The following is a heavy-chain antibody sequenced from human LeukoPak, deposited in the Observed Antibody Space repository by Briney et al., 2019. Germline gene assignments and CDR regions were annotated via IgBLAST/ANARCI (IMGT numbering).Heavy chain of an antibody. CDR3: EKDLGGSGDYRPY. Sequence: GGSLRLSCAVSGFTFSGYAMSWVRQAPGKGLEWVSAISGSDGSTYYADSVKGRFTISRDNSKNTLYLQMNSLSAEDTAVYYCEKDLGGSGDYRPYWGQGSVVTVSS. J-gene: IGHJ4*02. CDR2: ISGSDGST. V-gene: IGHV3-23*01. CDR1: GFTFSGYA. D-gene: IGHD2-21*02.